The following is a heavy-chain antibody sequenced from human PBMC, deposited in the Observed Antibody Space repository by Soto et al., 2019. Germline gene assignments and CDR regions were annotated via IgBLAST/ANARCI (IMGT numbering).Heavy chain of an antibody. D-gene: IGHD1-26*01. CDR3: AGDIPSGSYRFDY. Sequence: QVQLQESGPGLVKPSETLSLTCTVSGGSISSHPWSWIRQAPGKGLEWIGYIYNSGRTIYNPSFRSRVTILLDKPKSQCTLNLGSVTAADTAIYYCAGDIPSGSYRFDYWGQGTLVTVSS. V-gene: IGHV4-59*08. CDR1: GGSISSHP. CDR2: IYNSGRT. J-gene: IGHJ4*02.